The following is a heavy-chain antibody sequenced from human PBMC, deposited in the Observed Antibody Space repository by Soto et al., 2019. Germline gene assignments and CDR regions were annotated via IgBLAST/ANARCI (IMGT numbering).Heavy chain of an antibody. CDR3: ATDTTGTRTYYYYYGMDV. Sequence: ASVKVSCKVSGYTLTELSMHWGRQAPGKGLEWMGGFDPEDGETIYAQKYQGRVTMTEDTSTDTAYMELSSLRSEDPAVYYCATDTTGTRTYYYYYGMDVWGQGTTVTVSS. V-gene: IGHV1-24*01. CDR1: GYTLTELS. J-gene: IGHJ6*02. D-gene: IGHD1-1*01. CDR2: FDPEDGET.